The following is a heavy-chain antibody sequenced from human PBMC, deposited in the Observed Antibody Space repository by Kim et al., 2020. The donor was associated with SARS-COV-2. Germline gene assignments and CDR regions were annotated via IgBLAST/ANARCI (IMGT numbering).Heavy chain of an antibody. CDR3: ASGGYCSGTNCYLDH. V-gene: IGHV3-21*01. J-gene: IGHJ4*02. Sequence: GGSLRLSCAASGFSFSSYRMSWVRQAPGRGLEWVSSISADSSYIYYADSVKGLFTISRDNAKNSLYLQMNSLRAEDTAMYYCASGGYCSGTNCYLDHWGQGSLVTVSS. CDR2: ISADSSYI. CDR1: GFSFSSYR. D-gene: IGHD2-2*01.